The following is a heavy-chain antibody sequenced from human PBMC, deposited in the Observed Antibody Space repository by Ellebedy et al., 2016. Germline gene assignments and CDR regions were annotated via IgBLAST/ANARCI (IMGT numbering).Heavy chain of an antibody. CDR3: ARQAGVAANSGEFDY. CDR2: MNQDGSEE. Sequence: GESLKISCTVSGFIFSNYWMSWVRQAPGKGLEWVASMNQDGSEESYVDSVKGRFTISRDNTNNSLYLQMNSLRAEDTAVYYCARQAGVAANSGEFDYWGQGALVTVSS. D-gene: IGHD2-15*01. V-gene: IGHV3-7*01. CDR1: GFIFSNYW. J-gene: IGHJ4*02.